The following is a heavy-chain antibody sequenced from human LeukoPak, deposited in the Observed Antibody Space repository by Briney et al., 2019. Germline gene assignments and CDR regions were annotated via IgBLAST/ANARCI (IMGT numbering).Heavy chain of an antibody. CDR3: ARVGGTTGTRLGWFDP. D-gene: IGHD1-1*01. CDR2: INSDGSST. Sequence: GALRLSCAASGFTFSSYWMHWVRQAPGKGLVWVSRINSDGSSTSYADSVKGRFTISRDNAKNTLYLQMNSLRAEDTAVYYCARVGGTTGTRLGWFDPWGQGTLVTVSS. CDR1: GFTFSSYW. J-gene: IGHJ5*02. V-gene: IGHV3-74*01.